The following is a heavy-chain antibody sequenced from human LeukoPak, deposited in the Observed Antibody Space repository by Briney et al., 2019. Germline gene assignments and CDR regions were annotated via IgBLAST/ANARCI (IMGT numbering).Heavy chain of an antibody. CDR1: GFTFSSYA. D-gene: IGHD1-26*01. CDR3: AKPTYSGSYSHFDY. Sequence: LSGGSLRLSCAASGFTFSSYAMHWVRQAPGKGLEWVAVISYDGSNKYYADSVKGRFTISRDNSKNTLYLQMNSLRAEDTAVYYCAKPTYSGSYSHFDYWGQGTLVTVSS. J-gene: IGHJ4*02. CDR2: ISYDGSNK. V-gene: IGHV3-30*18.